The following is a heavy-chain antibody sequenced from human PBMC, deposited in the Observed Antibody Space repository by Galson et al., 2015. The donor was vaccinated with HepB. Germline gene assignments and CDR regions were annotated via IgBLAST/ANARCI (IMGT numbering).Heavy chain of an antibody. CDR2: ISAYNGNT. CDR3: ARSLHYYGSGSYYNGGSWFDP. D-gene: IGHD3-10*01. Sequence: SVKVSCKASGYTFTSYGISWVRQAPGQGLEWMGWISAYNGNTNYAQKLQGRVTMTTDTSTSTAYMELRSLRSDDTAVYYCARSLHYYGSGSYYNGGSWFDPWGQGTLVTVSS. CDR1: GYTFTSYG. J-gene: IGHJ5*02. V-gene: IGHV1-18*01.